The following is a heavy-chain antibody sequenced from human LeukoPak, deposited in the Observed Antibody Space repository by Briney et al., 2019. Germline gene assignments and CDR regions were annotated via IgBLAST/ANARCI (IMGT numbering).Heavy chain of an antibody. D-gene: IGHD1-1*01. CDR3: ARRYPTTNWFDP. J-gene: IGHJ5*02. Sequence: PGGSLRLSCAASGFAFSSYAMSWVRQAPGKGLEWVSSISGSGGTTYYADSVKGRFTISRDNSKNTLYLQMNSLRAEDTAIYYCARRYPTTNWFDPWGQGTLVTVSS. CDR2: ISGSGGTT. CDR1: GFAFSSYA. V-gene: IGHV3-23*01.